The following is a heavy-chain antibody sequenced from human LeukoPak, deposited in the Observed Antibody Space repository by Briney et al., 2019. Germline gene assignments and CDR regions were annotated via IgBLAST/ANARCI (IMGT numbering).Heavy chain of an antibody. CDR3: AKDVAAAGVNWFDP. J-gene: IGHJ5*02. Sequence: GGSLRLSCAASGFTFDDYAMHWVRQAPGKGLEWVSGISWNSGSIGYADSVKGRFTISRDNAKNSLYLQMDSLRAEDTALYYCAKDVAAAGVNWFDPWGQGTLSPSPQ. V-gene: IGHV3-9*01. CDR2: ISWNSGSI. CDR1: GFTFDDYA. D-gene: IGHD6-13*01.